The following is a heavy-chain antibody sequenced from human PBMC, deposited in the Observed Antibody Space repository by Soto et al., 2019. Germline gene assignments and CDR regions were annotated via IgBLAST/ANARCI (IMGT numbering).Heavy chain of an antibody. CDR2: ISYSGST. CDR3: ARRVGGSDFDY. J-gene: IGHJ4*02. CDR1: GGSIRSYY. V-gene: IGHV4-59*08. Sequence: PSETLSLTCTVSGGSIRSYYWSWIRQPPGKGLEWIAYISYSGSTNYNPSLKSRVTISVDTSKNQFSLRLSSVTAADTAVYYCARRVGGSDFDYWGQGTLVTVSS. D-gene: IGHD3-10*01.